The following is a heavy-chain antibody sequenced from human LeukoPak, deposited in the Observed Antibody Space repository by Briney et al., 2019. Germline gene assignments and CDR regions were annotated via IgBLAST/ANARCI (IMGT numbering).Heavy chain of an antibody. V-gene: IGHV3-23*01. CDR1: GFTFSSYA. J-gene: IGHJ4*02. D-gene: IGHD6-13*01. CDR2: ISGSGGST. Sequence: PGGSLRFSCAASGFTFSSYAMSWVRQAPGKGLEWFSAISGSGGSTYYADSVKGRFTISRDNSKNTLYLQMNSLRAEDTAVYYCAKDRSLGYSSSWYGYWGQGTLVTVSS. CDR3: AKDRSLGYSSSWYGY.